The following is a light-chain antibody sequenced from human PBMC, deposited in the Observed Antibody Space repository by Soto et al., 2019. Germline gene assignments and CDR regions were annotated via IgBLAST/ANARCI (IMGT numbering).Light chain of an antibody. CDR3: QQSYSNPT. V-gene: IGKV1-39*01. CDR2: AAS. CDR1: QSISSY. J-gene: IGKJ4*01. Sequence: DIEMIKSPSSLSASVGDRVTITCRASQSISSYLNWYQQGPGKAPKLLIYAASSLQSGVPSRFSGSGSGTDFTLTISSLQPEDFATYYCQQSYSNPTFGGGTKVDIK.